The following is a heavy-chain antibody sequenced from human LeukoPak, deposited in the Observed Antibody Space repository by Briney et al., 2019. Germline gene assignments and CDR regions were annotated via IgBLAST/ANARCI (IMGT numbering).Heavy chain of an antibody. J-gene: IGHJ6*03. CDR1: GGSFSGYY. CDR3: AGLAARRYYYYYMDV. Sequence: SETLSLTCAVYGGSFSGYYWSWIRQPPGKGLEWIGEINHSGSTNYNPSLKSRVTISVDTSKNQFSLKLSSVTAADTAVYYCAGLAARRYYYYYMDVWGKGTTVTVSS. D-gene: IGHD6-6*01. V-gene: IGHV4-34*01. CDR2: INHSGST.